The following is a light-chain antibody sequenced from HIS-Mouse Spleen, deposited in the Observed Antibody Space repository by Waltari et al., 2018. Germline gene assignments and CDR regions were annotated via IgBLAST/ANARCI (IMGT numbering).Light chain of an antibody. V-gene: IGKV3-20*01. J-gene: IGKJ2*01. CDR2: GAS. CDR1: QSVSRSY. CDR3: QQYGSSYT. Sequence: EIVLPQSPGTLSLSPGERATLSCRASQSVSRSYLAWYQQKPGQAPRLLIYGASSRATGIPDRFSGSGSGTDFTLTISRLEPEDFAVYYCQQYGSSYTFGQGTKLEIK.